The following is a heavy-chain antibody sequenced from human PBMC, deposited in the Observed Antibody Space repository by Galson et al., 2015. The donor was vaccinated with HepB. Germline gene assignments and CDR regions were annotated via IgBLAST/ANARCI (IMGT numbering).Heavy chain of an antibody. Sequence: SVKVSCKASGGTFSSYAISWVRQAPGQGLEWMGGIIPIFGTAKYAQKFQDRVIITADKSTNIAYMELSSLRSDDTAVYYCARDDTIFGVVTHNWFDPWGQGTLVTVSS. CDR3: ARDDTIFGVVTHNWFDP. J-gene: IGHJ5*02. V-gene: IGHV1-69*06. D-gene: IGHD3-3*01. CDR1: GGTFSSYA. CDR2: IIPIFGTA.